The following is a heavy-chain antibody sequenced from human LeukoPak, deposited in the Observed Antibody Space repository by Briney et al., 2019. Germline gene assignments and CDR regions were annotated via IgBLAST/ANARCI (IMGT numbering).Heavy chain of an antibody. CDR2: ISGGGGST. D-gene: IGHD3-3*01. CDR1: GFTFSSYA. CDR3: AKDDDFWSGYLRFDP. Sequence: GGSLRLSCAASGFTFSSYAMSWVRQAPGKGLEWVSAISGGGGSTYYADSVKGRFTISRDNSKNTLYLQMNSLRAEDTAVYYCAKDDDFWSGYLRFDPWGQGTLVTVSS. J-gene: IGHJ5*02. V-gene: IGHV3-23*01.